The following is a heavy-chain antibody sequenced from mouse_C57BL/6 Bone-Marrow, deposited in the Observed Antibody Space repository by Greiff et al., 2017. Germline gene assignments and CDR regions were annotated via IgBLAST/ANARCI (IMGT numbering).Heavy chain of an antibody. CDR2: IDPENGDT. CDR1: GFNIKDDY. J-gene: IGHJ3*01. D-gene: IGHD1-1*01. V-gene: IGHV14-4*01. Sequence: VQLQQSGAELVRPGASVKLSCTASGFNIKDDYMHWVKQRPEQGLEWIGWIDPENGDTEYASKFQGKATITADTSSNTAYLQLSSLTSEYTAVYYCTTGYYGISFLAYWGQGTLVTVSA. CDR3: TTGYYGISFLAY.